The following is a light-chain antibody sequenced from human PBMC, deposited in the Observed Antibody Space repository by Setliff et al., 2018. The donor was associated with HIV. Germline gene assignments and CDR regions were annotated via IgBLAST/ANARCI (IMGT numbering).Light chain of an antibody. J-gene: IGLJ1*01. Sequence: QSVLTQAPSVSGAPGQRVTISCTGSSSNIGAGYDVHWYQQLPGTAPKLVIFGNNNRPSGLPDRFSGSKSGTSASLAITGLQAEDEVDYYCQSYDSSLRGSVFGTGTKVTVL. V-gene: IGLV1-40*01. CDR1: SSNIGAGYD. CDR2: GNN. CDR3: QSYDSSLRGSV.